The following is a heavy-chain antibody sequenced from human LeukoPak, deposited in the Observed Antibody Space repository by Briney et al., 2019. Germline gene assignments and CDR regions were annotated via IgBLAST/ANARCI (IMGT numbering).Heavy chain of an antibody. D-gene: IGHD3-16*01. V-gene: IGHV4-59*01. J-gene: IGHJ4*02. CDR3: ARKGGTFDY. Sequence: PSETLSLTCTVSNGSLINYYWSWIRRPPGKTLEWIGYIYYNGLTNYNPSLKSRVAISVDTSKNQFSLKLNSVTAADTAVYYCARKGGTFDYWGQGTLVTVSS. CDR2: IYYNGLT. CDR1: NGSLINYY.